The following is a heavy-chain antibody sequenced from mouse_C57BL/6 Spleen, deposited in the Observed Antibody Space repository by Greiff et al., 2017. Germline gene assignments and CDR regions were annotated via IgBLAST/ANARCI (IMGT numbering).Heavy chain of an antibody. V-gene: IGHV1-81*01. CDR1: GYTFTSYG. CDR3: ARGATVEGAY. CDR2: IYPRSGNT. D-gene: IGHD1-1*01. Sequence: VQLQQSGAELARPGASVKLSCKASGYTFTSYGISWVKQRTGQGLEWIGEIYPRSGNTYYNEKFKGKATLTADKSSSTAYMELRSLTSEDSAVYFCARGATVEGAYWGQGTLVTVSA. J-gene: IGHJ3*01.